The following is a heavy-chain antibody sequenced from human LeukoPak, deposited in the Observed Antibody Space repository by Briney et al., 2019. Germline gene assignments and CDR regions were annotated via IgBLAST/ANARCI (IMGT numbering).Heavy chain of an antibody. D-gene: IGHD1-1*01. J-gene: IGHJ4*02. V-gene: IGHV3-49*04. CDR2: IRSKAYGGTT. CDR1: GFTFGDYA. CDR3: TRATGTGARKFDY. Sequence: GGSLRLSCTASGFTFGDYAMSWVRQAPGKGLEWVGFIRSKAYGGTTEYAASVKGRFTISRDDSKSIAYLQTNSLKTEDTAVYYCTRATGTGARKFDYWGQGTLVTVSS.